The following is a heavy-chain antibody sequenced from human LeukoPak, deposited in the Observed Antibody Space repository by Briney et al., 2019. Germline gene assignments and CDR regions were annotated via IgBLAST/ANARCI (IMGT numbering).Heavy chain of an antibody. V-gene: IGHV3-30-3*01. CDR2: ISYGGSNK. D-gene: IGHD6-13*01. CDR1: GFTFSSYA. Sequence: PGRSLRLSCAASGFTFSSYAMHWVRQAPGKGLEWVAVISYGGSNKYYADSVKGRFTISRDNSKNTLYLQMNSLRAEDTAVYYCARVGSSWHFDYWGQGTLVTVSS. CDR3: ARVGSSWHFDY. J-gene: IGHJ4*02.